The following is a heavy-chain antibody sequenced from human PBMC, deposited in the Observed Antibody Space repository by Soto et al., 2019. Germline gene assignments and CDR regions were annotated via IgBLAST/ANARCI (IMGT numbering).Heavy chain of an antibody. D-gene: IGHD2-2*01. CDR3: ATCTSCYGPGAFDI. CDR1: GYTFTSYG. J-gene: IGHJ3*02. CDR2: ISAYNGNT. V-gene: IGHV1-18*01. Sequence: GASVKVSCKASGYTFTSYGISWVRQAPGQGLEWMGWISAYNGNTNYAQKLQGRVTMTRDTSASTAYMELSSLRSEDTAVYYCATCTSCYGPGAFDIWGQGTMVTVSS.